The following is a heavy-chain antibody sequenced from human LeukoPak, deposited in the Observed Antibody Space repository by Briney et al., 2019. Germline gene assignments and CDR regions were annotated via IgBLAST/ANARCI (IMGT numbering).Heavy chain of an antibody. V-gene: IGHV1-8*01. Sequence: ASVKVSCKASGYTFTSYDINWVRQATGQGLERMGWMNPNSGNTGYAQKFQGRVTITADESTSTAYMELSSLRSEDTAVYYCARVSSTSPYNDYWGQGTLVTVSS. D-gene: IGHD2-2*01. CDR2: MNPNSGNT. CDR3: ARVSSTSPYNDY. J-gene: IGHJ4*02. CDR1: GYTFTSYD.